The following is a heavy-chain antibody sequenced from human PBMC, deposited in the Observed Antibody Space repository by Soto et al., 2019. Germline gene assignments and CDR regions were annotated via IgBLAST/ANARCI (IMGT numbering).Heavy chain of an antibody. CDR1: GFTFSSYA. J-gene: IGHJ4*02. CDR3: VKAKYGIAARPGFDY. CDR2: ISSNGGST. V-gene: IGHV3-64D*08. D-gene: IGHD6-6*01. Sequence: GGSLRLSCSASGFTFSSYAMHWVHQAPGKGLEYVSAISSNGGSTYYADSVKGRFTISRDNSKNTLYLQMSSLRAEDTAVYYCVKAKYGIAARPGFDYWGQGTLVTVSS.